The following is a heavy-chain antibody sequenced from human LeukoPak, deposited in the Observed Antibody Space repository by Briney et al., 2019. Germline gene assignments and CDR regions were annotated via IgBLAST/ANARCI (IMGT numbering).Heavy chain of an antibody. Sequence: SETLSLACTVSVGSISSYYWSWIRQPAGKGLECIGRIYTSGSTNYNPSLKSRVTMSVDTSKNQVSLKLSSVTAADTAVYYCARRWGGYNLGLAFDIWGQGTMVTVSS. CDR1: VGSISSYY. CDR3: ARRWGGYNLGLAFDI. D-gene: IGHD5-24*01. CDR2: IYTSGST. V-gene: IGHV4-4*07. J-gene: IGHJ3*02.